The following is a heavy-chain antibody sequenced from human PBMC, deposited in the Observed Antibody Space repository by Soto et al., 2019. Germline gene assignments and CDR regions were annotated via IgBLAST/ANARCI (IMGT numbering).Heavy chain of an antibody. D-gene: IGHD4-17*01. J-gene: IGHJ6*02. CDR2: ISAYNGNT. V-gene: IGHV1-18*01. CDR3: APRGLRGYYYGMDV. CDR1: GYTFTSYG. Sequence: ASVKFSCKASGYTFTSYGISWVRQAPGQGLEWMGWISAYNGNTNYAQKLQGRVTMTTDTSTSTAYMELRSLRSDDTAVYYCAPRGLRGYYYGMDVWGQGTTVTVSS.